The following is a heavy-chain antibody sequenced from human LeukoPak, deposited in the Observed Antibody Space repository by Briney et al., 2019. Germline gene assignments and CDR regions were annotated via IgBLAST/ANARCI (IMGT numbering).Heavy chain of an antibody. CDR2: IFPILGIA. Sequence: GGSLRLSCAASGFTFSSYAMHWVRQAPGKGLEWVGRIFPILGIANYAHKFQGRVTITADESTSTAYMELSSLRSEDTAVYYCAIDLPGWELAPLAFDIWGQGTMVSASS. CDR3: AIDLPGWELAPLAFDI. CDR1: GFTFSSYA. V-gene: IGHV1-69*04. J-gene: IGHJ3*02. D-gene: IGHD1-26*01.